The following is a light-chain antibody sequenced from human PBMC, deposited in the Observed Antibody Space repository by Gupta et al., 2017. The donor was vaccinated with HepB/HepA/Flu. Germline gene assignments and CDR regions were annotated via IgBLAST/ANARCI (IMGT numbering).Light chain of an antibody. Sequence: SVLTPPASLSGSPGQSITISCTGTISNICNYNLVSWYQHHPGKAPKLIIHEVNKRPSGVSHRFSGSKSGNTASLTISQLQAEDEAAYYCCSFAGGSSFVLFGGGTRLTVL. CDR2: EVN. CDR3: CSFAGGSSFVL. CDR1: ISNICNYNL. J-gene: IGLJ2*01. V-gene: IGLV2-23*02.